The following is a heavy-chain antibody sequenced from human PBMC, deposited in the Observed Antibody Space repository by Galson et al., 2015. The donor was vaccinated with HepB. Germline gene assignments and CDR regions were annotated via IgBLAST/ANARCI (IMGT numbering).Heavy chain of an antibody. CDR2: ISTSSSVI. D-gene: IGHD3-10*01. J-gene: IGHJ3*02. V-gene: IGHV3-48*02. CDR1: GFTFNDYS. CDR3: ARDRVVRGMDGFDI. Sequence: SLRLSCAASGFTFNDYSFNWVRQAPGKGLEWLSYISTSSSVIYYADSVKGRFTISRDNAKNSVSLQMNSLRDEDTALYYCARDRVVRGMDGFDIWGQGTMVTVSS.